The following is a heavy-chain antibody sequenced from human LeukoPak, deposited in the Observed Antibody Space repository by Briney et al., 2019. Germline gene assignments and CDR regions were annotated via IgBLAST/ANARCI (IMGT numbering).Heavy chain of an antibody. CDR1: DDSITIYY. D-gene: IGHD6-6*01. J-gene: IGHJ4*02. CDR2: IDHTGST. V-gene: IGHV4-59*01. Sequence: SETLSLTCTVSDDSITIYYWSWIRQPPGKGLEWIGYIDHTGSTNYNPSLKSRVTISRDTSKNHFSLELSSATAADTAVYYCAREGDIAARHRTIDYWGQGTLVTVSS. CDR3: AREGDIAARHRTIDY.